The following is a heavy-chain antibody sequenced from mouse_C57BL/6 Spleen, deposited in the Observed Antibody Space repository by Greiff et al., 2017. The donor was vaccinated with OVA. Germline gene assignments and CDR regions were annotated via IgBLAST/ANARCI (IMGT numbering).Heavy chain of an antibody. J-gene: IGHJ2*01. CDR2: IYPGDGDT. Sequence: VKLLESGPELVKPGASVKISCKASGYAFSSSWMNWVKQRPGKGLEWIGRIYPGDGDTNYTGKFKGKATLTADKSSSTAYMQLSSLTSEDSAVYFCARGDSYFDYWGQGTTLTVSS. D-gene: IGHD3-3*01. CDR1: GYAFSSSW. V-gene: IGHV1-82*01. CDR3: ARGDSYFDY.